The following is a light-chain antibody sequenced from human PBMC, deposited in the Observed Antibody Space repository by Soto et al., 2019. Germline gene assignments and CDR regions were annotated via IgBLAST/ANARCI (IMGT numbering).Light chain of an antibody. CDR2: GIS. CDR3: QQYNEWPLT. CDR1: QDVSDNY. V-gene: IGKV3-15*01. J-gene: IGKJ4*01. Sequence: EIVLAQSPGTLSLSQGERATISCRASQDVSDNYFAWYQQKAGQAPRLLIYGISTRATGIPARFSGSGSGTDFTLTISSLQSEDFAVYYCQQYNEWPLTFGGGTKVDIK.